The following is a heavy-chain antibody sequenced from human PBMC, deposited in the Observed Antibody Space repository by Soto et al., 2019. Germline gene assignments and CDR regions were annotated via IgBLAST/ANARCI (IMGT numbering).Heavy chain of an antibody. V-gene: IGHV4-34*01. Sequence: SETLSLTCAVYGGSFSGYYWSWIRQPPGKGLEWIGEINHSGSTNYNPSLKSRVTISVDTSKNQFSLKLSSVTAADTAVYYCAHGDYGYYYGMDVWGQGTTVTVSS. J-gene: IGHJ6*02. CDR3: AHGDYGYYYGMDV. CDR2: INHSGST. CDR1: GGSFSGYY. D-gene: IGHD4-17*01.